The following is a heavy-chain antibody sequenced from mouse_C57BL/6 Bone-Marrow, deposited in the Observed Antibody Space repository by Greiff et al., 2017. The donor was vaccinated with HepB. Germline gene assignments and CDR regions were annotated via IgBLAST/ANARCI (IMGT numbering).Heavy chain of an antibody. CDR1: GFTFGDYY. CDR2: ISNGGGST. D-gene: IGHD2-3*01. V-gene: IGHV5-12*01. CDR3: ARPTDGYYAMDY. Sequence: DVKLVESGGGLVQPGGSLKLSCAASGFTFGDYYMYWVRQTPEKRLEWVAYISNGGGSTYYPDTVKGRFTISRDNAKNTLYLQMSRLKSEDTAMYYCARPTDGYYAMDYWGQGTSVTVSS. J-gene: IGHJ4*01.